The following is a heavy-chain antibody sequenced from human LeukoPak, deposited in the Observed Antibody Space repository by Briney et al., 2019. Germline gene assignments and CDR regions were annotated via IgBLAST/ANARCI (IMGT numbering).Heavy chain of an antibody. J-gene: IGHJ4*02. V-gene: IGHV4-59*08. CDR1: GGSISSYY. D-gene: IGHD6-13*01. CDR3: ARVYGSSSKNFFDY. CDR2: IYYSGST. Sequence: SETLSLTCTVSGGSISSYYWSWIRQLPGKGLEWIGYIYYSGSTYYNPSLKSRVTISVDTSKNQFSLKLSSVTAADTAVYYCARVYGSSSKNFFDYWGQGTLVTVSS.